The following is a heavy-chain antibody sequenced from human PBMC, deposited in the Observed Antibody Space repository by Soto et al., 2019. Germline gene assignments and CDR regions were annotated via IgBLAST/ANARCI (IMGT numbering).Heavy chain of an antibody. V-gene: IGHV3-23*01. J-gene: IGHJ4*02. CDR2: IIGIGDTA. CDR1: GFSFRDYG. CDR3: AKDYDYGDSLPFDY. D-gene: IGHD4-17*01. Sequence: EVQLLEAGGGLVQPGGSLRLSCAASGFSFRDYGMSWVRQAPGKGLEWLSAIIGIGDTAYYADSVRGRFTISRDNSKNTLYLQLNYLGADDTAIYYCAKDYDYGDSLPFDYWGQGTLVTVSS.